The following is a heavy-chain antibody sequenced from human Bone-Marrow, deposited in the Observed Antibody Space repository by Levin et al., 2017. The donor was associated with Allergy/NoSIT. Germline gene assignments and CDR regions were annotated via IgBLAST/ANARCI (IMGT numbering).Heavy chain of an antibody. V-gene: IGHV5-10-1*01. D-gene: IGHD1-7*01. J-gene: IGHJ4*02. CDR3: ARHAAEDWNYVYFDY. CDR1: GYSFTSYW. CDR2: IDPSDSYT. Sequence: PGGSLRLSCKGSGYSFTSYWISWVRQMPGKGLEWMGRIDPSDSYTNYSPSFQGHVTISADKSISTAYLQWSSLKASDTAMYYCARHAAEDWNYVYFDYWGQGTLVTVSS.